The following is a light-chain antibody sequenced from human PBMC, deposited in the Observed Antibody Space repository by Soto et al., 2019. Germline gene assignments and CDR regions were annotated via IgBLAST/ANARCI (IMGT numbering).Light chain of an antibody. CDR3: ASYTTSSTYV. CDR1: SSDVGGYSY. V-gene: IGLV2-14*01. J-gene: IGLJ1*01. Sequence: LTQPASVSGSPGQSIAISCTGTSSDVGGYSYVSWYQQQPGKAPKLVISDVSNRPSGVSDRFSGSKSGNTASLTISGLQTEDEADYYCASYTTSSTYVFGPGTKVTVL. CDR2: DVS.